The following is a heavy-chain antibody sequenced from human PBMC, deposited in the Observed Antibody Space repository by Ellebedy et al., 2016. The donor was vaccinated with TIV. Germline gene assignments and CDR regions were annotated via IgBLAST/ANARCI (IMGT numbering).Heavy chain of an antibody. V-gene: IGHV3-7*01. CDR1: GLTFDIYR. CDR3: AVLAAAVRFDF. CDR2: IEPDGSEK. J-gene: IGHJ4*02. Sequence: GGSLRLSXTASGLTFDIYRMSWVRQAPGKGLEWVANIEPDGSEKSYAKFVEGRFAISRDNAKSSVFLQMRSLRLEDTAVYYCAVLAAAVRFDFWGQGSPVTVSP. D-gene: IGHD6-25*01.